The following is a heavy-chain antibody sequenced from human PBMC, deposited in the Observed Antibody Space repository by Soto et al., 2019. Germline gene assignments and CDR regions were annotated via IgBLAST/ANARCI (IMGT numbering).Heavy chain of an antibody. J-gene: IGHJ2*01. V-gene: IGHV3-7*01. CDR3: ARDPLWGTAMVLWYFDL. D-gene: IGHD5-18*01. CDR1: GFTFSSYW. Sequence: PGGSLRLSCAASGFTFSSYWMSWVRQAPGKGLEWVANIKQDGSEKYYVDSVKGRFTISRDNAKNSLYLQMNSLRAEDTAVYYCARDPLWGTAMVLWYFDLWGRGTLVTVS. CDR2: IKQDGSEK.